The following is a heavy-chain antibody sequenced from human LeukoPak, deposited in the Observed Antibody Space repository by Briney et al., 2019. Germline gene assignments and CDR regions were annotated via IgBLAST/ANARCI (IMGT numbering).Heavy chain of an antibody. Sequence: ASVKVSCKTSGYRFITFGINWVRQAPGQGLEWMGWINPYNGNRYYAKKFQDRFNMTTDTSTSTVYLELQTLTSDDTAIYYCARFQASEFRGFDHWGQGTLITVST. D-gene: IGHD3-10*01. CDR3: ARFQASEFRGFDH. J-gene: IGHJ4*02. CDR2: INPYNGNR. CDR1: GYRFITFG. V-gene: IGHV1-18*01.